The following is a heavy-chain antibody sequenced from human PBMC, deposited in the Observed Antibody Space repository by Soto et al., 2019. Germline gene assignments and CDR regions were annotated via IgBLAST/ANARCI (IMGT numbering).Heavy chain of an antibody. CDR2: ISYDGSNK. D-gene: IGHD2-8*01. V-gene: IGHV3-30-3*01. CDR3: ARDPAPTVC. J-gene: IGHJ4*02. Sequence: QVQLVESGGGVVQPGRSLRLSCAASGFTFSSYAMHWVRQAPGKGLEWVAVISYDGSNKSYADAVKGRFTISRDNSKNTLYLQMNSLRAEDTAEYYCARDPAPTVCWGQGTLVTVS. CDR1: GFTFSSYA.